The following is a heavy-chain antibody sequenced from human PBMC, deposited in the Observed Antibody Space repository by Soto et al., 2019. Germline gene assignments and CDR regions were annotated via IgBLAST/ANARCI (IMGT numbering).Heavy chain of an antibody. Sequence: GGSLRLSCAASGFTFTNYAMTWVRQAPGKGLEWVSGISASGGSAYYADSVKGRFTISRDNSKNTLFLQMNSLRAEDTALYYCAKDRGSLYTSSSPLDFWGQGTLVTVSS. CDR2: ISASGGSA. J-gene: IGHJ4*02. CDR3: AKDRGSLYTSSSPLDF. D-gene: IGHD6-6*01. V-gene: IGHV3-23*01. CDR1: GFTFTNYA.